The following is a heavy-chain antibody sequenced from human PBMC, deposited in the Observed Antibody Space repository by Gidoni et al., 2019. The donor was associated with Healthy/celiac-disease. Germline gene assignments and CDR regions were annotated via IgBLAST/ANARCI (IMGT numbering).Heavy chain of an antibody. CDR1: GGSISSGSYS. V-gene: IGHV4-61*02. D-gene: IGHD6-19*01. CDR2: IYTSGST. CDR3: ARDQWLAGFDY. J-gene: IGHJ4*02. Sequence: QVQLQESGPGMVKPSQTLSLNCTVPGGSISSGSYSWSWIRQPAGKGLEWIRRIYTSGSTNYNPSLKSRVTMSVDTSKNQFSLKLSSVTAADTAVYYCARDQWLAGFDYWGQGTLVTVSS.